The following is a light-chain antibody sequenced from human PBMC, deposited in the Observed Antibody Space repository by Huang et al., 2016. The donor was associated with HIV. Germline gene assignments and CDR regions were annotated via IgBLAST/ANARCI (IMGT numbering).Light chain of an antibody. CDR1: QGITNY. CDR3: QQLNTYPFS. Sequence: IQLTQSPSSLSASVGDRVTITRQASQGITNYLAWYQQKSGRAPKLLIHAATTLQSGVPSRFSGSGSGTYFTLTISSLQPEDFGTYYCQQLNTYPFSFGGGTKVEIK. V-gene: IGKV1-9*01. J-gene: IGKJ4*01. CDR2: AAT.